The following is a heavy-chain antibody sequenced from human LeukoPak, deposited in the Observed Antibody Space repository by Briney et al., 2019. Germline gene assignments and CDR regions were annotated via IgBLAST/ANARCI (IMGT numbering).Heavy chain of an antibody. J-gene: IGHJ4*02. CDR2: IYPDDSDT. Sequence: VESLKISCQGSGYSFTSYWIGWVRPMPGKGLEWMGIIYPDDSDTRYSPSFQGQGTISADRAISTAYPQWSSLKASDTAMYYWAIGRGGQQLGDCWGQGTLVTVSS. CDR3: AIGRGGQQLGDC. D-gene: IGHD6-13*01. V-gene: IGHV5-51*01. CDR1: GYSFTSYW.